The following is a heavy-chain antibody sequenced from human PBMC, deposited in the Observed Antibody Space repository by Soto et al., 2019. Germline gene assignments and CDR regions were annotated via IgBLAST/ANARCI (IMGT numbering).Heavy chain of an antibody. J-gene: IGHJ5*02. Sequence: SGPTLVLPTHPLTLTCTFSGFSLTTSGVGVGWIRQPPGKALEWLALIYWNDDKRYSPSLRGRLTITKDTSKNQVVLAMTNMDPVDTATYYCAHHTITPATNWFDPWGLGTLVTVSS. CDR2: IYWNDDK. V-gene: IGHV2-5*01. D-gene: IGHD2-2*01. CDR1: GFSLTTSGVG. CDR3: AHHTITPATNWFDP.